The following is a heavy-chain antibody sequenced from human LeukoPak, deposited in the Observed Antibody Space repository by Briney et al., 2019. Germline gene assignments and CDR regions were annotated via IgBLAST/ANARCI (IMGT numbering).Heavy chain of an antibody. CDR3: ARVRYSSSWYGFAYYHYYMDV. CDR1: GYTFTGYY. V-gene: IGHV1-8*03. J-gene: IGHJ6*03. Sequence: ASVKVSCKASGYTFTGYYMHWVRQAPGQGLEWMGWMNPNSGNTGYAQKFQGRVTITRNTSISTAYMELSSLRSEDTAVYYCARVRYSSSWYGFAYYHYYMDVWGKGTTVTVSS. CDR2: MNPNSGNT. D-gene: IGHD6-13*01.